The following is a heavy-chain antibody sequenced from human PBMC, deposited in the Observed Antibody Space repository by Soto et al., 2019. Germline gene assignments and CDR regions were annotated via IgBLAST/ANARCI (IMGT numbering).Heavy chain of an antibody. CDR2: INGGNGNT. D-gene: IGHD3-16*02. V-gene: IGHV1-3*01. CDR1: GYTFTGYA. J-gene: IGHJ5*02. CDR3: MRSTIRPSGGLIGPFDL. Sequence: QVQLVQSGAEGKKPGASVNISCEASGYTFTGYALHWVRQAPGQRLEWMGWINGGNGNTKYSQKFRGRVTITRDTAASTVYMELSRLRSEDTAVDYCMRSTIRPSGGLIGPFDLWGQGTQVTVSS.